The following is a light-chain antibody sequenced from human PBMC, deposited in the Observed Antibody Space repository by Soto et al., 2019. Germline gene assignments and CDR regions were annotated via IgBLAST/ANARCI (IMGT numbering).Light chain of an antibody. CDR3: QQSGA. CDR1: QSISSW. J-gene: IGKJ1*01. CDR2: DAS. Sequence: DIQMTQSPSTLSASVGDRVTITCRASQSISSWLAWYQQKPGKAPKLLIYDASSLESGVPSRFSGSGSGTAFTLTISSLQPDDFATYYCQQSGAFGQGTKVEIK. V-gene: IGKV1-5*01.